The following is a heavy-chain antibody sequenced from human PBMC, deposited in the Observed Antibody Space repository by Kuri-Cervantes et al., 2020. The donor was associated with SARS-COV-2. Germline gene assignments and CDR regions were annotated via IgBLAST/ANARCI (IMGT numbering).Heavy chain of an antibody. J-gene: IGHJ6*02. CDR1: EFTFSSYA. Sequence: GGSLRLSCAVSEFTFSSYAMHWVRQAPGKGLEWVAVIWYDGSNKYYADSVKGRFTISRDTSKNTLYLQVSSLRAEDTAVYYCAKGDRAATPGYYYYGMDVWGQGTTVTVSS. D-gene: IGHD2-15*01. V-gene: IGHV3-33*06. CDR3: AKGDRAATPGYYYYGMDV. CDR2: IWYDGSNK.